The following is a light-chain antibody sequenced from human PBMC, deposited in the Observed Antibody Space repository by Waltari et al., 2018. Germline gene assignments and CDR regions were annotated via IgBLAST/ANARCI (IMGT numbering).Light chain of an antibody. Sequence: DIQMTQSPSSLSGSVGDRVTITCRASQSISTDLNWYQQKPGKAHKLLISSASSLQSGVPSRFSGSGSGTDFTLTISSLQPEDFATYYCQQSYSSPQTFGQGTKVEIK. CDR1: QSISTD. J-gene: IGKJ1*01. CDR3: QQSYSSPQT. V-gene: IGKV1-39*01. CDR2: SAS.